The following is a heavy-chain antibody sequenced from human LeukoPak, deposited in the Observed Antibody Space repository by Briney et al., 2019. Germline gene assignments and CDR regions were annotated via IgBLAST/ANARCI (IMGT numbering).Heavy chain of an antibody. Sequence: PSETLSLTCSVSGASISSHYWSWIRQPPGKGLEWIGYIHYSGSTNCNPSLKSRVTISLDTSKNQFSLRLTSVTAADTAVYYCARAEGGIHSSSWYAAFDIWGQGTMVTVSS. CDR2: IHYSGST. V-gene: IGHV4-59*11. CDR3: ARAEGGIHSSSWYAAFDI. D-gene: IGHD6-13*01. CDR1: GASISSHY. J-gene: IGHJ3*02.